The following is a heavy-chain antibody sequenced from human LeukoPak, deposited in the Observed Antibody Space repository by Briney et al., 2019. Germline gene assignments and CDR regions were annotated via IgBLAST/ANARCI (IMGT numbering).Heavy chain of an antibody. V-gene: IGHV3-30*03. CDR2: ISNDGSNK. Sequence: TGRSLRLSCAASGFTFSTYGMHWVRQAPGKGLEWVAVISNDGSNKLYTDSVKGRFTISRDNSKNTLYLQMNSLRAEDTAVYYCARSDVDMAAWGQGTLVTVSS. J-gene: IGHJ5*02. D-gene: IGHD5-12*01. CDR1: GFTFSTYG. CDR3: ARSDVDMAA.